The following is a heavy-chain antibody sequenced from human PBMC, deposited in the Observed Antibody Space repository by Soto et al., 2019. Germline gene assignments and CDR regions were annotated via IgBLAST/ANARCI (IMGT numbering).Heavy chain of an antibody. J-gene: IGHJ4*02. V-gene: IGHV3-9*01. D-gene: IGHD6-19*01. CDR2: ISWNSGSI. CDR3: AKDRGLVLSFYFDY. Sequence: EVQLVESGGGLVQPGRSLRLSCAASGFTFDDYAMHWVRQSPGKGLEWGSGISWNSGSIGYADSVKGRFTISRDNAKNSLYLQMNSLRAEARALYYCAKDRGLVLSFYFDYWGQGTLVTVSS. CDR1: GFTFDDYA.